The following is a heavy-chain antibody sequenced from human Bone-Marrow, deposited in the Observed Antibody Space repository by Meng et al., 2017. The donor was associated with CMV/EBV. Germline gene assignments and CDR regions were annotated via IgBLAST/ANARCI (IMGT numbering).Heavy chain of an antibody. D-gene: IGHD3-22*01. CDR2: IRYDGSNK. CDR3: AKLPITMIVVYDAFDI. V-gene: IGHV3-30*02. J-gene: IGHJ3*02. Sequence: GESLKISCAASGFTFSNSGMHWVRQAPGKGLEWVAFIRYDGSNKYYADSVKGRFTISRDNSKNTLYLQMNSLRAEDTAVYYCAKLPITMIVVYDAFDIWGQGTMVTVSS. CDR1: GFTFSNSG.